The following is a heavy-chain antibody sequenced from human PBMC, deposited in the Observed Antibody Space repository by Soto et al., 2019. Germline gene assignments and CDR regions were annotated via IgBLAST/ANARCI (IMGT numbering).Heavy chain of an antibody. CDR2: IIPISGTP. J-gene: IGHJ6*02. Sequence: QVQLVQSGAEVKMPGSSVKVSCKSSGGTFSSYAISWVRQAPGVGLEWMGGIIPISGTPNYAQQFQGRVTITADESTGTAYMELSSLRSEDTAVYYCASDWARGGGNRYYHFYGMDVWGQGTTVTVSS. CDR3: ASDWARGGGNRYYHFYGMDV. V-gene: IGHV1-69*01. D-gene: IGHD2-15*01. CDR1: GGTFSSYA.